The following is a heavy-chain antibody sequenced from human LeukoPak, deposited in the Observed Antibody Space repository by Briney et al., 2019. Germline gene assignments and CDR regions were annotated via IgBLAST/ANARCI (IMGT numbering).Heavy chain of an antibody. CDR3: ARANTIFGVDDAFDI. CDR1: GYTFTSYG. CDR2: ISAYNGNT. Sequence: GASVKVSCKASGYTFTSYGISWVRQAPGQGLEWMGWISAYNGNTNYAQKLQGRVTMTTDISTSTAYMELRSLRSDDTAVYYCARANTIFGVDDAFDIWGQGTMVTVSS. V-gene: IGHV1-18*01. D-gene: IGHD3-3*01. J-gene: IGHJ3*02.